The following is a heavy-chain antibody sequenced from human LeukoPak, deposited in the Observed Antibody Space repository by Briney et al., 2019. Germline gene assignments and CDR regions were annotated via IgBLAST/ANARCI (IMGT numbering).Heavy chain of an antibody. Sequence: GGSLRLSCAASGFTFSSYGMHWVRRAPGKGLEWVAVISYDGSNKYYADSVKGRFTISRDNSKNTLYLQMNSLRAEDTAVYYCAKGPQIVGIVGVTYFDYWGQGTLVTVSS. D-gene: IGHD1-26*01. CDR3: AKGPQIVGIVGVTYFDY. J-gene: IGHJ4*02. V-gene: IGHV3-30*18. CDR2: ISYDGSNK. CDR1: GFTFSSYG.